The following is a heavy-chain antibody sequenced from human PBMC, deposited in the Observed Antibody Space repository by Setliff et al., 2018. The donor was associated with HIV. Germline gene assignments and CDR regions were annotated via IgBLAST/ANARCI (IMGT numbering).Heavy chain of an antibody. J-gene: IGHJ6*02. V-gene: IGHV3-49*04. Sequence: GGSLRLSCTASGFTFGDYVMSWVRQAPGKGLEWVGFIRSKAYGGTTEYAASVKGRFTVSRDDSKSIAYLQMSNLQAEDTALYYCTRAGYGHGFDIWGQGTTVTVSS. CDR3: TRAGYGHGFDI. D-gene: IGHD5-18*01. CDR1: GFTFGDYV. CDR2: IRSKAYGGTT.